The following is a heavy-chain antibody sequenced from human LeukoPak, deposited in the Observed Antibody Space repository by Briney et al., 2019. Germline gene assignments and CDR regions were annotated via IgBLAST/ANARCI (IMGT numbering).Heavy chain of an antibody. V-gene: IGHV3-23*01. Sequence: GGSLRLSCAASGFTFSSHATSWVRQAPGKGLEWVSVISGSGGDTYYADSVKGRFTISRDNSKNTLYVQMNSLGAEDTAVYYCAKGPNDSSNYLFEYWGQGTLVTVSS. CDR1: GFTFSSHA. CDR3: AKGPNDSSNYLFEY. J-gene: IGHJ4*02. D-gene: IGHD4-11*01. CDR2: ISGSGGDT.